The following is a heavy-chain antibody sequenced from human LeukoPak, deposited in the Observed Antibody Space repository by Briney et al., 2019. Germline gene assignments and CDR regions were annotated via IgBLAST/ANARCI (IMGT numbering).Heavy chain of an antibody. Sequence: SETLSLTCAVSGYSISSGYYWGWIRQPPAKGLEWIGSIYHTGSTYYNPSLKSRVTISVDTSKNQFSLNLSSVTAADTAVYYCARDAGTVTTPFDYWGQGTLVTVSS. CDR3: ARDAGTVTTPFDY. CDR2: IYHTGST. D-gene: IGHD4-17*01. CDR1: GYSISSGYY. J-gene: IGHJ4*02. V-gene: IGHV4-38-2*02.